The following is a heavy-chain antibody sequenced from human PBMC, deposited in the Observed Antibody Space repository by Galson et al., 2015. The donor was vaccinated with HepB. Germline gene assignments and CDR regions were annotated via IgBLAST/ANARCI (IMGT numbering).Heavy chain of an antibody. J-gene: IGHJ4*02. CDR1: GFTFSSYS. D-gene: IGHD4-17*01. Sequence: SLRLSCAASGFTFSSYSMNWVRQAPGKGLEWVSSISSSSSYIYYADSVKGRFTISRDNAKNSLYLQMNSLRAEDTAVYYCARAADVYGDHQWGQGTLVTVSS. CDR3: ARAADVYGDHQ. CDR2: ISSSSSYI. V-gene: IGHV3-21*01.